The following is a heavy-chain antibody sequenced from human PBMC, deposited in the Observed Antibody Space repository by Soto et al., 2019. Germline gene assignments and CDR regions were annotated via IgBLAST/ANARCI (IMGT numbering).Heavy chain of an antibody. CDR1: GGSISSYY. D-gene: IGHD3-22*01. V-gene: IGHV4-59*01. J-gene: IGHJ4*02. CDR3: ARGSNYDSSGYPSY. CDR2: IYYSGST. Sequence: SETLSLTCTVSGGSISSYYWSWIRQPPGKGLEWIGYIYYSGSTNYNPSLKSRVTISVDTSKNQFSLKLSSVTAADTAVYYCARGSNYDSSGYPSYCGQGTLVTVSS.